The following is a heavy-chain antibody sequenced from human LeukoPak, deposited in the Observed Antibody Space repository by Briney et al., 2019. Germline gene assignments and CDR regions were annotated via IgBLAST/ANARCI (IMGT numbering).Heavy chain of an antibody. D-gene: IGHD3-22*01. J-gene: IGHJ4*02. CDR1: GFTFSGSP. CDR3: TRRPDDSGYSL. CDR2: IRGRPNNYAT. V-gene: IGHV3-73*01. Sequence: PGGSLRLSCAASGFTFSGSPVHWVRQASGKGLEWVGRIRGRPNNYATAYAASVTGRFTISRDDSQSTAYLQMNSLKTEDTAMYYCTRRPDDSGYSLWGQGTLVTVSS.